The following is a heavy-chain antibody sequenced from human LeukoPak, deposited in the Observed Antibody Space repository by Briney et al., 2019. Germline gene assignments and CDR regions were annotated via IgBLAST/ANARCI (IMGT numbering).Heavy chain of an antibody. Sequence: SGTLSLTCAVSGGSINNNKWWSWVRQPPGKGLEWIGEVYRSGDTNYNPSLESRVTITVDKSKDHVSLRLNSVTAADTAVYYCARVRWPTTGDKEVRGVITGGLYMDVWGKGTTVTISS. CDR3: ARVRWPTTGDKEVRGVITGGLYMDV. J-gene: IGHJ6*03. CDR1: GGSINNNKW. V-gene: IGHV4-4*02. D-gene: IGHD3-10*01. CDR2: VYRSGDT.